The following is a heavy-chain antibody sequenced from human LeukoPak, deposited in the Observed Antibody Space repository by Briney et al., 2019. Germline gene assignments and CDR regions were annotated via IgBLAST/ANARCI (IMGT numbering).Heavy chain of an antibody. CDR1: GFPVSSIY. CDR3: ARAADYCDYFADFEYFQH. J-gene: IGHJ1*01. D-gene: IGHD4-17*01. CDR2: IYSGGST. Sequence: GGSLRLSCAASGFPVSSIYMSWVRQAPGKGLEWGSFIYSGGSTYYADSVKGRFTISRDNSKNTLYLQMNSLRAEDTAVYYCARAADYCDYFADFEYFQHWGQGTLVTVSS. V-gene: IGHV3-66*01.